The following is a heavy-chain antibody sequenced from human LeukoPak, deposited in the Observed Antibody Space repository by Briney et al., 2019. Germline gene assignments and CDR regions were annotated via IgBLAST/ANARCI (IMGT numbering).Heavy chain of an antibody. CDR1: GYFISSGYY. D-gene: IGHD2-2*01. CDR3: ARLGIVVVPADTNYYMDV. Sequence: PSETLSLTCTVSGYFISSGYYWGWIRQPPGKGLQRIGSIHHSGSTYYNPSLKSRVTISKDTSKSQFSLKLSSVTAADTAVYYCARLGIVVVPADTNYYMDVWGKGTTVTISS. V-gene: IGHV4-38-2*02. J-gene: IGHJ6*03. CDR2: IHHSGST.